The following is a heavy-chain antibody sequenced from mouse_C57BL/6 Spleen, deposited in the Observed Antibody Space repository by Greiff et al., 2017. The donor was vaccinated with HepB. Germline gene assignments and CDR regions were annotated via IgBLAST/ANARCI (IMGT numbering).Heavy chain of an antibody. CDR1: GFTFSDYG. Sequence: EVNLVESGGGLVKPGGSLKLSCAASGFTFSDYGMHWVRQAPEKGLEWVAYISSGSSTIYYADTVKGRFTISRDNAKNTLFLQMTSLRSEDTAMYYCARTTLYYDYDGAMDYWGQGTSVTVSS. CDR3: ARTTLYYDYDGAMDY. V-gene: IGHV5-17*01. J-gene: IGHJ4*01. D-gene: IGHD2-4*01. CDR2: ISSGSSTI.